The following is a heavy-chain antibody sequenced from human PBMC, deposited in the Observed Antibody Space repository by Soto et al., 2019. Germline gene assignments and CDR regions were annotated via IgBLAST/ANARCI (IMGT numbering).Heavy chain of an antibody. D-gene: IGHD6-19*01. Sequence: SVKVSCKASGGTFSGYGINWMRQAPGQGLEWLGGIIPTFGTTNYAPKFRGRATITADESTNTAYLDLSSLRSEDTAVYYCARSQHYSSGWYNCFDPWGQGTLVTVSS. V-gene: IGHV1-69*13. J-gene: IGHJ5*02. CDR2: IIPTFGTT. CDR3: ARSQHYSSGWYNCFDP. CDR1: GGTFSGYG.